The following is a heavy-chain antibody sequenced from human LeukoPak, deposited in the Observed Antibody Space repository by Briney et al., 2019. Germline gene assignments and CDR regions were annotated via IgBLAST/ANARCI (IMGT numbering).Heavy chain of an antibody. Sequence: GGSLRLSCAASGFTFSSYAMSWVRQAPGKGLEWVSAISGSGGSTYYADSVKGRFTISRDNSKKTLYLQMNSLRAEDTAVYYCAKGGYYDFWSGYYGDKFDYWGQGTLVTVSS. CDR1: GFTFSSYA. J-gene: IGHJ4*02. CDR2: ISGSGGST. V-gene: IGHV3-23*01. CDR3: AKGGYYDFWSGYYGDKFDY. D-gene: IGHD3-3*01.